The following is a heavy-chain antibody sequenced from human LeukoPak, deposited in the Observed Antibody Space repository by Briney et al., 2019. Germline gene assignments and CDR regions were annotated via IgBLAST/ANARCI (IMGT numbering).Heavy chain of an antibody. J-gene: IGHJ4*02. D-gene: IGHD4-11*01. Sequence: ASVKVSCKTSGYTFSTYAISWVRQAPGQGLEWMGRIIPILGIANYAQKFQGRVTITADKSTSTAYMELSSLRSEDTAVYYCARVTYPLGTVTNDYWGQGTLVTVSS. V-gene: IGHV1-69*04. CDR3: ARVTYPLGTVTNDY. CDR2: IIPILGIA. CDR1: GYTFSTYA.